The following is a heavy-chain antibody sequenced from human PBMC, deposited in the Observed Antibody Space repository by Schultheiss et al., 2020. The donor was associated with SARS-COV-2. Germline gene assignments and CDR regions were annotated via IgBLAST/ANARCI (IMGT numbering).Heavy chain of an antibody. D-gene: IGHD6-6*01. Sequence: GESLKISCAASGFTFSGSAMHWVSQASGKGLEWVGRIRSKANSYATAYAASVKGRFTISRDDSKNTAYLQMNSLKTEDTAVYYCTAPGSYSSSDWGQGTLVTVSS. V-gene: IGHV3-73*01. CDR3: TAPGSYSSSD. CDR1: GFTFSGSA. CDR2: IRSKANSYAT. J-gene: IGHJ4*02.